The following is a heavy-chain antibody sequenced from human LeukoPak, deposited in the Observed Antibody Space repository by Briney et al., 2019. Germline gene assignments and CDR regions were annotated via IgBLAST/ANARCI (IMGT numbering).Heavy chain of an antibody. D-gene: IGHD5-18*01. CDR1: GGSISSYY. CDR3: AAKRRGYSYGYLDY. J-gene: IGHJ4*02. Sequence: PSETLSLTCTVSGGSISSYYWSWIRQPPGKGLEWIGYIYYSGSTNYNPSLKSRVTISVDTSKNQFSLKLSSVTAADTAVYYCAAKRRGYSYGYLDYWGQGTLVTVSS. V-gene: IGHV4-59*08. CDR2: IYYSGST.